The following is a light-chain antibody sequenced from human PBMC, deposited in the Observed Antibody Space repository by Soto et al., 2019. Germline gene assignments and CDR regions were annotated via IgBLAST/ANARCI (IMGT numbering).Light chain of an antibody. V-gene: IGLV1-44*01. CDR2: SSS. J-gene: IGLJ3*02. CDR1: SSNIGSNT. CDR3: SAWDDSLDGPV. Sequence: QSVLTQTPSASGTPGQRVTISCSGSSSNIGSNTVNWYRQLPGTAPKVLIYSSSQRPSGVPDRFSGSKSGTSASLAISGLQSEHEGIYYCSAWDDSLDGPVFGGGTKVPVL.